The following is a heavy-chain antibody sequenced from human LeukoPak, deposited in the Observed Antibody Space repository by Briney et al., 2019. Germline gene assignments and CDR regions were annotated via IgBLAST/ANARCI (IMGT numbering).Heavy chain of an antibody. D-gene: IGHD5-12*01. CDR1: GYSISSAYY. V-gene: IGHV4-38-2*02. CDR2: MYSSGST. J-gene: IGHJ4*02. CDR3: ARSGSGYLRYYFDY. Sequence: PSETLSLTCSVSGYSISSAYYWGWIRQPPGKGLEWIGSMYSSGSTYYNPSLKSRVTISVDTSKNQFSLKLSSVTAADTAAYYCARSGSGYLRYYFDYWGQGTLVTVSS.